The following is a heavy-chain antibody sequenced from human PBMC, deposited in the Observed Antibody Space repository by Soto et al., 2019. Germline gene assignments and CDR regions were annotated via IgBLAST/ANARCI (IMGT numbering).Heavy chain of an antibody. CDR2: ISSSSSYI. V-gene: IGHV3-21*01. D-gene: IGHD1-26*01. CDR3: YSGSTNYNPSLKSRVTISVDTSKNQFSLKLSSVTAADTAVYYCAREIEKTDSGYYDFWSGYWFDP. CDR1: GFTFSSYS. Sequence: PGGSLRLSCAASGFTFSSYSMNWVRQAPGKGLEWVSSISSSSSYIYYADSVKGRFTISRDNAKNSLYLQMNSLRAEDTAGYNYYSGSTNYNPSLKSRVTISVDTSKNQFSLKLSSVTAADTAVYYCAREIEKTDSGYYDFWSGYWFDPWGQGTLVTVSS. J-gene: IGHJ5*02.